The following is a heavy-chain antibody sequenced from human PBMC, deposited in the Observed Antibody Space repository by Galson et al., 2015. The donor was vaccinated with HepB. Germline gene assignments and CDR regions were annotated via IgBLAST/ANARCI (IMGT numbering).Heavy chain of an antibody. Sequence: SLRLSCAGSGFTFSSYNMNWVRQAPGKGLEWVSSISINTNYKYYADSVKGRFAIPRDNAKNSLYLQMHSLTAEGTAVYYCARDRPPGIAAAGSFQHWGQGTLVTVSS. CDR1: GFTFSSYN. V-gene: IGHV3-21*01. J-gene: IGHJ1*01. D-gene: IGHD6-13*01. CDR2: ISINTNYK. CDR3: ARDRPPGIAAAGSFQH.